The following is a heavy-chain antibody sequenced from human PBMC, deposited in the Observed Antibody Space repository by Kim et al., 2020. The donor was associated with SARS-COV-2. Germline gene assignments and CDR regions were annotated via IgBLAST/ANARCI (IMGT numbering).Heavy chain of an antibody. CDR1: GGSFSGYY. V-gene: IGHV4-34*01. Sequence: SETLSLTCAVYGGSFSGYYWSWIRQPPGKGLEWIGEINHSGSTNYNPSLKSRVTISVDTSKNQFSLKLSSVTAADTAVYYCARGRRVKQWLAKTPYYYYGMDVWGQGTTVTVSS. CDR3: ARGRRVKQWLAKTPYYYYGMDV. J-gene: IGHJ6*02. CDR2: INHSGST. D-gene: IGHD6-19*01.